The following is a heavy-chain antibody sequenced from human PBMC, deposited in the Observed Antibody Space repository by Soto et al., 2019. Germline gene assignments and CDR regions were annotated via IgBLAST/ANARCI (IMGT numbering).Heavy chain of an antibody. J-gene: IGHJ5*02. V-gene: IGHV4-31*03. D-gene: IGHD6-13*01. CDR3: ARDHGPTSSRETWSAP. CDR2: IYYSGST. Sequence: SETLSLTCTVSGGSISSGGYYWSWIRQHPGKGLEWIGYIYYSGSTYYNPSLKSRVTISVDTSKNQFSLKLSSVTAADTAVYYCARDHGPTSSRETWSAPWGNGTPVPVTS. CDR1: GGSISSGGYY.